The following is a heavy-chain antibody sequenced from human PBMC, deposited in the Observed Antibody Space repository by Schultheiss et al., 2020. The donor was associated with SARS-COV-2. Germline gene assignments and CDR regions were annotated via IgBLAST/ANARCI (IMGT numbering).Heavy chain of an antibody. CDR2: IYYSGST. V-gene: IGHV4-59*12. CDR1: GGSISSYY. Sequence: SQTLSLTCTVSGGSISSYYWSWIRQPPGKGLEWIGYIYYSGSTNYNPSLKSRVTMSVDTSKNQFSLKLSSVTAADTAVYYCARELYSSSYYYYYYMDVWGKGTTVTVSS. J-gene: IGHJ6*03. D-gene: IGHD6-13*01. CDR3: ARELYSSSYYYYYYMDV.